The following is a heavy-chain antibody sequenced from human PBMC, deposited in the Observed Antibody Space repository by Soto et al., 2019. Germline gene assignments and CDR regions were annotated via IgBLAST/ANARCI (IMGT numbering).Heavy chain of an antibody. J-gene: IGHJ6*02. CDR3: ARDTPSPTMWGYYYYYGMDV. Sequence: GGSLRLSCAASGFTFSSYSMNWVRQAPGKGLEWVSSISSSSSYIYYADSVKGRFTISRDNAKNSLYLQMNSLRAEDTAVYYCARDTPSPTMWGYYYYYGMDVWGQGTTVTVSS. D-gene: IGHD1-26*01. CDR1: GFTFSSYS. CDR2: ISSSSSYI. V-gene: IGHV3-21*01.